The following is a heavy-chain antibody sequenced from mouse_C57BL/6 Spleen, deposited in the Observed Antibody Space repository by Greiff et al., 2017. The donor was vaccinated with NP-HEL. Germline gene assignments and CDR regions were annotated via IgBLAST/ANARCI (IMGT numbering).Heavy chain of an antibody. V-gene: IGHV1-81*01. D-gene: IGHD1-1*01. CDR3: AGSSPNKFITTVVATKGFDY. Sequence: QVQLQQSGAELARPGASVKLSCKASGYTFTSYGISWVKQRTGQGLEWIGEIYPRSGNTYYNEKFKGKATLTEDKSSSTAYMELRSLTSEDSAVYFCAGSSPNKFITTVVATKGFDYWGQGTTLTVSS. CDR1: GYTFTSYG. J-gene: IGHJ2*01. CDR2: IYPRSGNT.